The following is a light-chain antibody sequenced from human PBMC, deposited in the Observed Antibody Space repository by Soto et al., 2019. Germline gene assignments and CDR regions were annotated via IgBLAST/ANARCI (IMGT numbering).Light chain of an antibody. J-gene: IGKJ3*01. Sequence: EIVLTQSPATLSLSPGERATLTCRASESVNRYLAWYQQKPGQAPRLLIYDTSNRATGIPARFSGSGSGTDFTLTISSLEPEDFAVYYCQPRSNWPPFTFGPGTTVDLK. V-gene: IGKV3-11*01. CDR3: QPRSNWPPFT. CDR1: ESVNRY. CDR2: DTS.